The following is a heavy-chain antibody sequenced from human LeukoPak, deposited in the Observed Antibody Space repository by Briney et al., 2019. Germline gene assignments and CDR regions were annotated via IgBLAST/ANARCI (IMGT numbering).Heavy chain of an antibody. V-gene: IGHV4-59*01. CDR1: GGSISTYY. J-gene: IGHJ4*02. CDR2: IYYSGNT. CDR3: ARSGALTGYLY. D-gene: IGHD3-9*01. Sequence: SETLSLTCTASGGSISTYYWSWIRQPPGKGLEWIGYIYYSGNTNNNPSLKSRVTISVDTSKNQFSLKLSSVTSADTAVYYCARSGALTGYLYWGQGTLVTVSS.